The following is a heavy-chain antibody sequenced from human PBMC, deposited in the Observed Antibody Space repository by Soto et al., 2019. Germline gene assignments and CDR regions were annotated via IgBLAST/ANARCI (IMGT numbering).Heavy chain of an antibody. J-gene: IGHJ4*02. V-gene: IGHV3-21*01. CDR3: ARESEDLTSNFDY. CDR2: ISSTTNYI. Sequence: PGGSLRLSCAASGFTFSRYSMNWVRQAPGKGLEWVSSISSTTNYIYYADSMKGRFTVSRDNAKNSVYLEMNSLSAEDTAVYYCARESEDLTSNFDYWGQGTLVTVSS. CDR1: GFTFSRYS.